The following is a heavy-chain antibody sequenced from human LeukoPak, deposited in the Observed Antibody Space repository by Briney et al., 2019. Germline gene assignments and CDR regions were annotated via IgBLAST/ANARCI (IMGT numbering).Heavy chain of an antibody. D-gene: IGHD4-17*01. CDR3: ATPDYGDYGGY. J-gene: IGHJ4*02. CDR2: VYPGDSDI. Sequence: GESLKISCKTSGYDFSTYWIAWVRQMPGKGLEWMGIVYPGDSDIRYSPSFQGQVTISADKSITTAYLQWSNLKASDTAMYYCATPDYGDYGGYWGQGTLVTVSS. CDR1: GYDFSTYW. V-gene: IGHV5-51*01.